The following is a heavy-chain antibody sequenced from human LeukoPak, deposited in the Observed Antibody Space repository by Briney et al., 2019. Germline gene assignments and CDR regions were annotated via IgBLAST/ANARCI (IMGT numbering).Heavy chain of an antibody. J-gene: IGHJ3*02. Sequence: GGSLRLSCAASGFTFSDYYMSWIRQAPGKGLEWVSSISSSSSYIYYADSVKGRFTISRDNSKNTLYLQMNSLRAEDTAVYYCAREYKRNDAFDIWGQGTMVTVSS. D-gene: IGHD1-14*01. V-gene: IGHV3-11*06. CDR3: AREYKRNDAFDI. CDR2: ISSSSSYI. CDR1: GFTFSDYY.